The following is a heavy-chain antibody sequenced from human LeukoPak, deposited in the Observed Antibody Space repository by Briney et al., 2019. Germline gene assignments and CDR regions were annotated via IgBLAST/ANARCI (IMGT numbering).Heavy chain of an antibody. J-gene: IGHJ4*02. CDR1: GFTFSSYW. CDR3: ARSSPDCSGGSCYHVFDY. CDR2: IKQDGSEK. D-gene: IGHD2-15*01. Sequence: PGGSLRLSCAASGFTFSSYWMSWVRQAPGKGLEWVANIKQDGSEKYYVDSVKGRFTISRDNAKNSLYLQMNSLRAEDTAVYYCARSSPDCSGGSCYHVFDYWGQGTLVTVSS. V-gene: IGHV3-7*03.